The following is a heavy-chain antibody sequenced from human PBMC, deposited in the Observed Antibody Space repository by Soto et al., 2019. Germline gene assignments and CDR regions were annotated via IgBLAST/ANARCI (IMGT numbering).Heavy chain of an antibody. V-gene: IGHV4-28*01. CDR2: IYYSGTT. J-gene: IGHJ4*02. Sequence: QVQLQESGPGLVXPSDXLSLTCAVSGYSISSSNWWGWIRQPPGKGLEWIGYIYYSGTTYYNPSLKSRVTMSVDTSKNQFSLKLTSVTAVDTAVYYCXXREXXXPIDYWGQGTLVTVSS. CDR1: GYSISSSNW. CDR3: XXREXXXPIDY. D-gene: IGHD1-26*01.